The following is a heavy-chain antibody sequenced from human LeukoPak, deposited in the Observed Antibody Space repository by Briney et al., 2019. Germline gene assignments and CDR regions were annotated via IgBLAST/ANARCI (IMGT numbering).Heavy chain of an antibody. Sequence: ASVKVSCKASGYTFTVYYMHWVRQAPGEVLESVSSTNPNSGDTNYAQKFQGRVTMTRDTSTSAAYMDLSSLTSDDTAVYFCARSNYGGQGAGDNWFDPWGQGTLVTVSS. J-gene: IGHJ5*02. CDR3: ARSNYGGQGAGDNWFDP. V-gene: IGHV1-2*02. CDR2: TNPNSGDT. D-gene: IGHD2-21*01. CDR1: GYTFTVYY.